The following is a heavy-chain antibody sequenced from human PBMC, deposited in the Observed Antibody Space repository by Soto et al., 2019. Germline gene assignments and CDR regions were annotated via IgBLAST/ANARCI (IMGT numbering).Heavy chain of an antibody. V-gene: IGHV4-34*01. D-gene: IGHD6-6*01. CDR1: GGSFSGYY. CDR3: AREQLVLVHNWFDP. CDR2: INHSGST. J-gene: IGHJ5*02. Sequence: SETLSLTCAVYGGSFSGYYWSWIRQPPGKGLEWIGEINHSGSTNYNPSLKSRVTTSVDTSKNQFSLKLSSVTAADTAVYYCAREQLVLVHNWFDPWGQGTLVTVSS.